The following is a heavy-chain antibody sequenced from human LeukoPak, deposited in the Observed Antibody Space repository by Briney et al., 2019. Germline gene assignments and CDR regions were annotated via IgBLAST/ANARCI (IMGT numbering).Heavy chain of an antibody. CDR3: SEDLEGFGRGYYFDY. Sequence: SVKVSCKASGGTFSSYAISWVRQAPGQGLEWMGGIIPIFGTANYAQKFQGRVTITADKSTSTAYMELSSLRSEDTAVYYWSEDLEGFGRGYYFDYWGQGTLVTVSS. CDR1: GGTFSSYA. V-gene: IGHV1-69*06. J-gene: IGHJ4*02. CDR2: IIPIFGTA. D-gene: IGHD3-3*01.